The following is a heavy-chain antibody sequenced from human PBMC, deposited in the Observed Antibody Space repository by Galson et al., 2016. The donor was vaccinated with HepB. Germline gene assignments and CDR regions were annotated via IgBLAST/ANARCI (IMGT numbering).Heavy chain of an antibody. CDR2: TYYTGDT. J-gene: IGHJ4*02. Sequence: SETLSLTCSVSGGSVNYFYWSWVRQPPGKTLEWIGHTYYTGDTRYNPSLSRRVSISLDTSKNEVSLQLTSATAADTAVYYCARDIGEGYYGYGVLDFWGPGALVTVSS. CDR1: GGSVNYFY. D-gene: IGHD3-10*01. CDR3: ARDIGEGYYGYGVLDF. V-gene: IGHV4-59*02.